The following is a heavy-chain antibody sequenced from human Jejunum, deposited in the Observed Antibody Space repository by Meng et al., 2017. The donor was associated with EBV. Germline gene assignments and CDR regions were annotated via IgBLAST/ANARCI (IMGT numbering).Heavy chain of an antibody. Sequence: QVQGGKCGFEVKKTGACEKVSCKTSGYILTSYGMNWGRQDPGQGLEWMGWIKAETGDPKYAKGFTGRFVFSLDTSVSTACLQISSLKAEDTAIYYCAPSNTCYFAYWGQGTLVTVSS. V-gene: IGHV7-4-1*02. CDR3: APSNTCYFAY. CDR2: IKAETGDP. CDR1: GYILTSYG. J-gene: IGHJ4*02. D-gene: IGHD6-13*01.